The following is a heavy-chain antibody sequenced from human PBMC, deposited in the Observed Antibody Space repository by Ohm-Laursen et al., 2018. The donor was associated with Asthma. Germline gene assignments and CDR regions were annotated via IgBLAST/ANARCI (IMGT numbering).Heavy chain of an antibody. D-gene: IGHD5-18*01. CDR1: GFTFSSYS. J-gene: IGHJ4*02. Sequence: SLRLSCAASGFTFSSYSMHWVRRAPDKGLEWVAVISYDGSNQYYADSVKGRFTISRDNSKNTLHLQMNSLRAEDTAVYYCARDPIAMVSYYFDYWGQGTLVTVSS. V-gene: IGHV3-30-3*01. CDR2: ISYDGSNQ. CDR3: ARDPIAMVSYYFDY.